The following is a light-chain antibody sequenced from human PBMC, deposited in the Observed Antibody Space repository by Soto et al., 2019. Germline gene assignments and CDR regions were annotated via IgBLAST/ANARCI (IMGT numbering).Light chain of an antibody. CDR1: QTIRSNY. Sequence: EIVLTQSPGTLSLSPGERATLSCRASQTIRSNYLAWYRQTPGQAPRLLIYGASSRATGIADRFSGSGSGTDFTLIISRLEPEDFALYYCQQYGSSPWTFGQGTKVEIK. CDR3: QQYGSSPWT. J-gene: IGKJ1*01. CDR2: GAS. V-gene: IGKV3-20*01.